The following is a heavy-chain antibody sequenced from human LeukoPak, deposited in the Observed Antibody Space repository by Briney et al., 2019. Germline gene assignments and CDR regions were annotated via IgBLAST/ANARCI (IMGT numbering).Heavy chain of an antibody. D-gene: IGHD6-19*01. CDR2: IYYSGST. CDR1: GGSISSGDYY. Sequence: TLALTCTVSGGSISSGDYYWSWIRQPPGKSLEWIGYIYYSGSTYYNPSLKSRVTISVDTSKNQFSLKLSSVTAADTAVYYCARDSSGWPRDAFDIWGQGTMVTVSS. CDR3: ARDSSGWPRDAFDI. J-gene: IGHJ3*02. V-gene: IGHV4-30-4*08.